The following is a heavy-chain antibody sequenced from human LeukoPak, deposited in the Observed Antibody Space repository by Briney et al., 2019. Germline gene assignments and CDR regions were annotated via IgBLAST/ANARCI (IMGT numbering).Heavy chain of an antibody. CDR2: ISSSSSYI. V-gene: IGHV3-21*01. CDR3: ARAPLSSSRYVLRANFDY. CDR1: GFTFSSYS. D-gene: IGHD6-13*01. J-gene: IGHJ4*02. Sequence: GGSLRLSCAASGFTFSSYSMNWVRQAPGKGLEWVSSISSSSSYIYYADSVKGRFTISRDNAKNSLYLQMNSLRAEDTAVYYCARAPLSSSRYVLRANFDYWGQGTLVTVSS.